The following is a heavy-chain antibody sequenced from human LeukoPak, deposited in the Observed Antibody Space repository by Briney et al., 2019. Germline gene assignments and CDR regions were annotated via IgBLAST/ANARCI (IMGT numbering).Heavy chain of an antibody. V-gene: IGHV1-69*05. J-gene: IGHJ4*02. Sequence: SVKVSRKASGGTFSSYAIRWVRQAPGQGLEWMGGIIPIFGTANYAQKFQDRVTITTDESTSTAYMELSSLRSEDTAVYYCARGSGSRGYYFDYWGQGTLVTVSS. CDR1: GGTFSSYA. D-gene: IGHD1-26*01. CDR3: ARGSGSRGYYFDY. CDR2: IIPIFGTA.